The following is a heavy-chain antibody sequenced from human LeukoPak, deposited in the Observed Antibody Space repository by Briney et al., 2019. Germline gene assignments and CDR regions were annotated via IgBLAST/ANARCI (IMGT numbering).Heavy chain of an antibody. CDR2: IIPIFGSA. D-gene: IGHD3-22*01. CDR3: ARGFPPRMYYDNNGYYSYYFDY. J-gene: IGHJ4*02. CDR1: GGTFSSYA. V-gene: IGHV1-69*06. Sequence: SVKVSCKASGGTFSSYAISWVRQAPGQGLEWMGGIIPIFGSANYAQKFHGRVTITADKSTSTANMELRSLRSYDTAVYYCARGFPPRMYYDNNGYYSYYFDYWGQGTLVTVSS.